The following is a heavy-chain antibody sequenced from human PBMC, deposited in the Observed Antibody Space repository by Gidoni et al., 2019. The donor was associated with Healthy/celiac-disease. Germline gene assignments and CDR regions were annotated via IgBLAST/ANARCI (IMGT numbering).Heavy chain of an antibody. Sequence: EVQLVEAGGGVVQPGRFLRLPWAAPGLTVDDYAMHGGRQAPGKGLEWVSGISWNSGSIGYADSVKGRFTISRDNAKNSLYLQMNSLIAEDTALYYCAKDAHSSGFYYFDYWGQGTLVTVSS. D-gene: IGHD6-19*01. CDR2: ISWNSGSI. CDR3: AKDAHSSGFYYFDY. CDR1: GLTVDDYA. V-gene: IGHV3-9*01. J-gene: IGHJ4*02.